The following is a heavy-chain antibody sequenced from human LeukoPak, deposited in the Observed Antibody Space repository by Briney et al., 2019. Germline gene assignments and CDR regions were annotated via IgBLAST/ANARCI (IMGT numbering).Heavy chain of an antibody. D-gene: IGHD6-19*01. CDR3: AQGYLSGWYPH. J-gene: IGHJ4*02. Sequence: GGSLRLSCTVSGFSVSNSGMSWVRQAPGKGLELISAISVDGETALYADSVKGRLIISRDNSKNTLYLQMSSLRAEDTAVYYCAQGYLSGWYPHWGQGSLVSVSS. CDR1: GFSVSNSG. CDR2: ISVDGETA. V-gene: IGHV3-23*01.